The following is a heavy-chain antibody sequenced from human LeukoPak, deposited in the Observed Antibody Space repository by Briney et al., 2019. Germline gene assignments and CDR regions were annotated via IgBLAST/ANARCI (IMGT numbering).Heavy chain of an antibody. CDR2: ISSSNAYI. CDR3: ARDPSIKVRGVRIDY. CDR1: GFTFNFYT. V-gene: IGHV3-21*01. Sequence: GGSLRLSCEGSGFTFNFYTMNWVRQAPGGGVEWVSSISSSNAYIHYADSVKGRFTISRDNAKNSLFLQMNSLRGEDTAVYYCARDPSIKVRGVRIDYWGQGTLVTVSS. J-gene: IGHJ4*02. D-gene: IGHD3-10*01.